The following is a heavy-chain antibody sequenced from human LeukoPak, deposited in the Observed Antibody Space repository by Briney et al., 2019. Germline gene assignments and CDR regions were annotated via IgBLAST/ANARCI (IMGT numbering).Heavy chain of an antibody. V-gene: IGHV4-38-2*02. J-gene: IGHJ4*02. Sequence: PSETLSLTCTVSGYSISSGYYWGWLRQPPGKGLEWIGNIYYSGSTYYSPSLKSRVTISVDTSKNHFSLKLSSVTAADTAVYYCGSMGYDSSGYYYMFDYWGQGILVTVSS. CDR3: GSMGYDSSGYYYMFDY. D-gene: IGHD3-22*01. CDR1: GYSISSGYY. CDR2: IYYSGST.